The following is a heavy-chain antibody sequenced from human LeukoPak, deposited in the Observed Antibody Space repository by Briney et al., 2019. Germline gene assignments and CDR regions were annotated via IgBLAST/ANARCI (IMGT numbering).Heavy chain of an antibody. CDR2: IIPIFGTA. D-gene: IGHD1-1*01. V-gene: IGHV1-69*05. J-gene: IGHJ4*02. Sequence: GSSVKVSCKTSGGTFSSYAISWVRQAPGQGLEWMGGIIPIFGTANYAQKFQGRVTITTDGSTSTAYMELSSLRSEDTAVYYCAKATGTKRVFDYWGQGTLVTVSS. CDR1: GGTFSSYA. CDR3: AKATGTKRVFDY.